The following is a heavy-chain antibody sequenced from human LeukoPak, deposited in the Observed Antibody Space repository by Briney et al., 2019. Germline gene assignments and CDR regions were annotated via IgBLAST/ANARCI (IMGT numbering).Heavy chain of an antibody. CDR2: IDPYGTGI. CDR3: ARAQPSYYYDSSEDY. Sequence: GGSLRLSCAASGFTFSSNWVHWVRQVPGKGLVWVSRIDPYGTGISYADSVEGRFTISRDNAKNSLYLQMNSLRAEDTAVYYCARAQPSYYYDSSEDYWGQGTLVTVSS. D-gene: IGHD3-22*01. J-gene: IGHJ4*02. V-gene: IGHV3-74*01. CDR1: GFTFSSNW.